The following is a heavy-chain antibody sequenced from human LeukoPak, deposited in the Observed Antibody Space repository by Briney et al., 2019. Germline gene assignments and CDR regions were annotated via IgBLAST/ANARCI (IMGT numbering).Heavy chain of an antibody. CDR2: INPNSGGT. CDR1: GYTFTGYY. J-gene: IGHJ6*02. Sequence: ASVKVSCKASGYTFTGYYMHWVRQAPGQGLEWMGWINPNSGGTNYAQKFQGWVTMTRDTSISTVYMELSSLRSEDTAVYYCARGQLWLLKNYGMDVWGQGTTVTVSS. D-gene: IGHD5-18*01. V-gene: IGHV1-2*04. CDR3: ARGQLWLLKNYGMDV.